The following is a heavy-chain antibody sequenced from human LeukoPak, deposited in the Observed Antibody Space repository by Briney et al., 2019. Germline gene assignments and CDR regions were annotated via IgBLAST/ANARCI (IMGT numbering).Heavy chain of an antibody. CDR3: AKGTPLWFGELLTGY. CDR2: ISGTGGST. V-gene: IGHV3-23*01. J-gene: IGHJ4*02. D-gene: IGHD3-10*01. CDR1: EFTFSSYA. Sequence: GGSLRLSCAASEFTFSSYAMSWVRQAPGKGLEWVSTISGTGGSTYYADSVKGRFTISRDNSKNTLYLQMNSLRAEDTAVYYCAKGTPLWFGELLTGYWGQGTLVTVSS.